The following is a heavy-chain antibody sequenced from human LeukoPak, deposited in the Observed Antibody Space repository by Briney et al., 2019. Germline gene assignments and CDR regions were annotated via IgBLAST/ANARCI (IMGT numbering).Heavy chain of an antibody. CDR3: ARKVGIEGVDY. D-gene: IGHD1-26*01. V-gene: IGHV4-34*01. J-gene: IGHJ4*02. CDR2: INHSGST. CDR1: GGSFSGYY. Sequence: SETLSLTCAVYGGSFSGYYWSWIRQPPGKGLEWIGEINHSGSTNYNPSLKSRVTISVDTSKNQFSLKLSSVTAADTAVYYCARKVGIEGVDYGAQGTLVTVSS.